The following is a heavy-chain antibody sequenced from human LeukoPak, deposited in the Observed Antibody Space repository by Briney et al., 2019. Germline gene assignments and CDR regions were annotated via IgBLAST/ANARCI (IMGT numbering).Heavy chain of an antibody. D-gene: IGHD2-15*01. CDR1: EFTFSSYW. J-gene: IGHJ4*02. CDR2: INSDGSST. Sequence: GGSLRLSCAAPEFTFSSYWMHWVRQAPGKGLVWVSRINSDGSSTSYADSVKGRFTISRDNAKNTLYLQMNSLRAEDTAVYYCARGIYCSGGSCYSGYFDYWGQGTLVTVSS. CDR3: ARGIYCSGGSCYSGYFDY. V-gene: IGHV3-74*01.